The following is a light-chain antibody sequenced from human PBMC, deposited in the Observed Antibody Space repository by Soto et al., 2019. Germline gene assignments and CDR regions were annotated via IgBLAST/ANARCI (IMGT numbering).Light chain of an antibody. J-gene: IGKJ3*01. CDR3: QQTSSAPFT. V-gene: IGKV1-39*01. CDR1: QNINTY. CDR2: DAA. Sequence: DIQMTQSPYSLSAAVGDRVTIACRASQNINTYLNWYQQKPGKAPKLLMFDAASLQRGVQSRFSGSGSRTAFTLTITSLQPEYYATYDSQQTSSAPFTFGLGTQVDIK.